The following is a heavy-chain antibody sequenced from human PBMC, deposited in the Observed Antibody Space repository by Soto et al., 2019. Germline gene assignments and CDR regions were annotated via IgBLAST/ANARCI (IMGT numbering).Heavy chain of an antibody. CDR3: ATPQDYDDCLYS. Sequence: GASVKVSCKASGYTFTGYYMHWVRQAPGQRLEWMGWINVGNGNTRYSQKFQGRLTLTRDTPGNTAYLELNSLISEDTAVYYCATPQDYDDCLYSWGQGTLVTVSS. CDR2: INVGNGNT. J-gene: IGHJ4*02. D-gene: IGHD3-22*01. CDR1: GYTFTGYY. V-gene: IGHV1-3*01.